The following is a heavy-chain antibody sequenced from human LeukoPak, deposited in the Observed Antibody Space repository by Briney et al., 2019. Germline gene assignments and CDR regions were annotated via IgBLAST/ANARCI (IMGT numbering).Heavy chain of an antibody. CDR2: INSDGRIT. Sequence: PGGSLRLSCAASGFTLSTYRMHWVRQAPGKGLVWVSRINSDGRITTYADSVKGRFTISRDNAENTLYLQMNSLRAEDTAVYYCARDVGGWFDPWGQGTLVTVSS. D-gene: IGHD3-16*01. CDR3: ARDVGGWFDP. V-gene: IGHV3-74*01. CDR1: GFTLSTYR. J-gene: IGHJ5*02.